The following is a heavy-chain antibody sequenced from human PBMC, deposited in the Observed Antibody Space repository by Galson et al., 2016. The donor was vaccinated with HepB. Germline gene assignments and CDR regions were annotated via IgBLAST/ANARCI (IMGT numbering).Heavy chain of an antibody. V-gene: IGHV3-23*01. Sequence: SLRLSCAASGFTLSTYAMSWVRQAPGKGLEWVSTIRGNGGSTSYADSVKGLFTISRDSSKNTVYLQMNSLRAGDTAVYYCAKGGMLIPRFDYWGQGTLVTVSS. CDR3: AKGGMLIPRFDY. CDR2: IRGNGGST. J-gene: IGHJ4*02. D-gene: IGHD3-16*01. CDR1: GFTLSTYA.